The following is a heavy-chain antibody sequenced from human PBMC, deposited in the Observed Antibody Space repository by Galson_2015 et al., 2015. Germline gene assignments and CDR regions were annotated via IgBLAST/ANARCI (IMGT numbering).Heavy chain of an antibody. CDR2: AYYDGST. CDR1: GGSISSGGYY. V-gene: IGHV4-39*01. Sequence: ETLSLTCTVSGGSISSGGYYWGWIRQPPGKGLEWIGSAYYDGSTYYNPSLRSRVTISVDRSKNQFSLQLNSVTPDDTAVYYCARGSNSAFDSLGQGTLVTVSS. D-gene: IGHD3-10*01. CDR3: ARGSNSAFDS. J-gene: IGHJ4*02.